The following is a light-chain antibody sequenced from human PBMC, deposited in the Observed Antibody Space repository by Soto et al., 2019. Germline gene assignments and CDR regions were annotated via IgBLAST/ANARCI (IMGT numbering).Light chain of an antibody. CDR2: DVS. J-gene: IGLJ1*01. V-gene: IGLV2-14*01. CDR3: SSYTSSSTPHYV. CDR1: SSDVGGYNY. Sequence: SVLTQPASVSGSPGQSSTISCTGTSSDVGGYNYVSWYQQHPGKAPKLMIYDVSNRPSGVSNRFSGSKSGNTASLTISGLQAEDEADYYCSSYTSSSTPHYVFGTGTKVTVL.